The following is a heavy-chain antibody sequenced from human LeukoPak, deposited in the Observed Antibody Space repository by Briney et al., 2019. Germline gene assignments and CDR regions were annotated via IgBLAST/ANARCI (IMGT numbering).Heavy chain of an antibody. J-gene: IGHJ6*02. CDR2: IKQDGSEK. CDR1: GFTFSSYW. Sequence: GGSLGLSCAASGFTFSSYWMSWVRQAPGKGLEWVANIKQDGSEKYYVDSVKGRFTISRDNAKNSLYLQMNSLRAEDTAVYYCAKVRNFRAPNYYYYGMDVWGQGTTVTVSS. V-gene: IGHV3-7*01. D-gene: IGHD3-3*01. CDR3: AKVRNFRAPNYYYYGMDV.